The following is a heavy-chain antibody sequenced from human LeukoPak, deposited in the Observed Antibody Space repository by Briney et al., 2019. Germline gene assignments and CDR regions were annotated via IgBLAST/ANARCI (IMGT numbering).Heavy chain of an antibody. CDR2: IGSSSGTI. Sequence: GGSLRLSCAASGFTFSSYSMNWGRQDPGKWLEWVSYIGSSSGTIYCAESVKGRFTISRDNAKNSLYLQMNSLRAEDTAVYYCARGDGYNLGPDAFDIWGQGTMVTVSS. J-gene: IGHJ3*02. V-gene: IGHV3-48*01. D-gene: IGHD5-24*01. CDR3: ARGDGYNLGPDAFDI. CDR1: GFTFSSYS.